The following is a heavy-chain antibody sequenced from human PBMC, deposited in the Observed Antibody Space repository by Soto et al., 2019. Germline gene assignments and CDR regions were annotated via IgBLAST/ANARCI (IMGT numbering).Heavy chain of an antibody. CDR3: ARVLAPPSAYYDILTRYYYFDY. CDR2: IYYSGST. Sequence: SETLSLTCTVSGGSISSGDYYWSWIRQPPGKGLEWIGYIYYSGSTYYNPSLKNRVTISVDTSKNQFSLKLSSVTAADTAVYYSARVLAPPSAYYDILTRYYYFDYWGQTTLVTVSS. CDR1: GGSISSGDYY. D-gene: IGHD3-9*01. V-gene: IGHV4-30-4*02. J-gene: IGHJ4*02.